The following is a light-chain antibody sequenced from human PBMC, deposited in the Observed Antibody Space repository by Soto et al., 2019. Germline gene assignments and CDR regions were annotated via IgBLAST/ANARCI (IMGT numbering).Light chain of an antibody. V-gene: IGLV2-14*01. J-gene: IGLJ1*01. CDR1: ISDVGGYNY. CDR3: SSYTSISNYV. CDR2: EVS. Sequence: SVLSPPSSVSGSPGQSITISCTGTISDVGGYNYVSWYQQHPAKAPKLMIFEVSNRPSGISNRSSGSKSGNTASLTISGLQDEDEADYYCSSYTSISNYVFGTGTKVTVL.